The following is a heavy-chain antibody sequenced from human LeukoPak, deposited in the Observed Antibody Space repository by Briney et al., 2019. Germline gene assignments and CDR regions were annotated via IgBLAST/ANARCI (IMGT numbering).Heavy chain of an antibody. V-gene: IGHV4-59*08. D-gene: IGHD2-2*01. CDR3: ARHGSVSSSALV. Sequence: SETLSLTCTASGGSISSYYWSWIRQPPGKGLEWIGYIFYSGSTNYNPSLKSRVTISVDTSKNQFSLKLSSVTAADTAVYYCARHGSVSSSALVWGQGTLVTVSS. J-gene: IGHJ4*02. CDR2: IFYSGST. CDR1: GGSISSYY.